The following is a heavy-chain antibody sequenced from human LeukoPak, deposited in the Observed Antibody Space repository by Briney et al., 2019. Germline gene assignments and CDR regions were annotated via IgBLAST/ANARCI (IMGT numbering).Heavy chain of an antibody. D-gene: IGHD3-3*01. CDR2: ISGSGGST. V-gene: IGHV3-23*01. Sequence: GGSLRLSCAASGFTFSSYAMSWVRQAPGKGLEWVSAISGSGGSTYYADSVRGRFTISRDNSKNTLYLQMDSLRAEDTAVYYCARDERLLSFLKWGQGTLVTVSS. J-gene: IGHJ4*02. CDR3: ARDERLLSFLK. CDR1: GFTFSSYA.